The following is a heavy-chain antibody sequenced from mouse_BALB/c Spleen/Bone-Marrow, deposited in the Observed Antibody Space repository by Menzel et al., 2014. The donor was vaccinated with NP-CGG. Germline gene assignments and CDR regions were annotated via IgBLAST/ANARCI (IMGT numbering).Heavy chain of an antibody. D-gene: IGHD2-4*01. V-gene: IGHV2-6-7*01. Sequence: QVQLQQSGPGLVAPSQSLSITCTVSGFSLTGYGVNWVRQPPGKGLEWLGMIWGDGSTDYNSALKSRLSISKDNSKSQAFLKMNSLQTDDTARYYCARALYDYDDLYCAMDYWGQGTSVTVSS. CDR1: GFSLTGYG. J-gene: IGHJ4*01. CDR3: ARALYDYDDLYCAMDY. CDR2: IWGDGST.